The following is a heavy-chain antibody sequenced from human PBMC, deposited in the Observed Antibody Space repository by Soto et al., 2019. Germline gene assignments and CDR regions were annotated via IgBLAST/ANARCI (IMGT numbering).Heavy chain of an antibody. CDR1: GFTFDDYT. CDR3: AKSRGYSYGSSFDY. Sequence: AGGSLRLSCAASGFTFDDYTMHWVRQAPGKGLEWVSLISWDGGSTYYADSVKGRFTISRDNSKNSLYLQMNSLRTEDTALYYCAKSRGYSYGSSFDYWGQGTLVTVSS. J-gene: IGHJ4*02. D-gene: IGHD5-18*01. CDR2: ISWDGGST. V-gene: IGHV3-43*01.